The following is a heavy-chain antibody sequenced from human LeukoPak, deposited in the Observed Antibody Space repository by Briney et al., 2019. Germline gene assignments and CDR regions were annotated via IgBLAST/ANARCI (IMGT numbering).Heavy chain of an antibody. D-gene: IGHD3-3*01. CDR2: IYTSGST. CDR1: GGSISSYY. Sequence: SETLSLSCTVSGGSISSYYWSWIRQPAGKGLEWIGRIYTSGSTNYNPSLKSRVTMSVDTSKNQFSLKLSSVTAADTAVYYCARDHDFWSGYYQVYYFDYWGQGTLVTVSS. V-gene: IGHV4-4*07. J-gene: IGHJ4*02. CDR3: ARDHDFWSGYYQVYYFDY.